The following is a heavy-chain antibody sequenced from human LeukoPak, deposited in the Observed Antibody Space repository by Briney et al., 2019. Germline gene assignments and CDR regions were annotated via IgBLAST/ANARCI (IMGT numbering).Heavy chain of an antibody. CDR2: IWYDGSNK. J-gene: IGHJ3*02. D-gene: IGHD3-10*01. CDR3: ATEPWMVRGGKGAFDI. CDR1: GFTFSSYG. V-gene: IGHV3-33*01. Sequence: GGSLRLSCAASGFTFSSYGMHWVRQAPGKGLEWVAVIWYDGSNKYYADSVKGRFTISRDNSKNTMYLQMNSLRAEDTAVYYCATEPWMVRGGKGAFDIWGQGTMVTVSS.